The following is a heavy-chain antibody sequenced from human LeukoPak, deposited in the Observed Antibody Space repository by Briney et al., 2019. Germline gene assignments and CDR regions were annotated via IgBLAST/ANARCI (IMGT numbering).Heavy chain of an antibody. V-gene: IGHV3-74*01. CDR2: ILSDGSST. Sequence: GGSLRLSCAGSGITFSGYWVHWVRQAPGKGLVWVSRILSDGSSTYYADSVKGRFTISRDDAKNIPYLQMNSLRVEDTAVYYCARQKDYGFDNWGQGTLVTVSS. CDR3: ARQKDYGFDN. D-gene: IGHD4-17*01. CDR1: GITFSGYW. J-gene: IGHJ4*02.